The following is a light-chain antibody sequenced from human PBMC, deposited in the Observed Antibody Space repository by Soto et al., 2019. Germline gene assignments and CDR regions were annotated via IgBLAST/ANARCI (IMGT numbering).Light chain of an antibody. CDR1: QGLNTW. Sequence: IPMTQSPASVSASVGDRVTITCRASQGLNTWLAWYQQKPGQAPKLLIHAASSLQSGVPSRFRGSGYGTDFTLTISSLQPEDFATYYCQQANTFPPTFGPGTKVDIK. CDR3: QQANTFPPT. CDR2: AAS. J-gene: IGKJ3*01. V-gene: IGKV1D-12*01.